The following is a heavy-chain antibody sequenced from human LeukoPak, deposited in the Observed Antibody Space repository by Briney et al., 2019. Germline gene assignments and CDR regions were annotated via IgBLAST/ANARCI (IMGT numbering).Heavy chain of an antibody. CDR2: ISGSGGST. CDR3: AKDLWAPYYDFWSGYYTDYYYYMDV. J-gene: IGHJ6*03. CDR1: GFTFSSYG. D-gene: IGHD3-3*01. Sequence: GGSLRLSCAASGFTFSSYGMSWVRQAPGKGLEWVSAISGSGGSTYYADSVKGRFTISRDNSKNTLYLQMNSLRAEDTAVYYCAKDLWAPYYDFWSGYYTDYYYYMDVWGKGTTVTVSS. V-gene: IGHV3-23*01.